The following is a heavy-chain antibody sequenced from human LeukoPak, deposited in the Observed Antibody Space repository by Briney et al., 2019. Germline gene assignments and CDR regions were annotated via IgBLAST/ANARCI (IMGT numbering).Heavy chain of an antibody. V-gene: IGHV4-59*11. CDR2: IYNSVST. D-gene: IGHD3-3*01. CDR3: AGGGRITIFGVVPH. J-gene: IGHJ4*02. Sequence: SETLSLTCTVSGGSISSHYWNWIRQPPGKGLEWIGYIYNSVSTNYNPSLKSRVTISVDTSKNQFSLKLSSVTAADTAVYYCAGGGRITIFGVVPHWGQGTLVTVSS. CDR1: GGSISSHY.